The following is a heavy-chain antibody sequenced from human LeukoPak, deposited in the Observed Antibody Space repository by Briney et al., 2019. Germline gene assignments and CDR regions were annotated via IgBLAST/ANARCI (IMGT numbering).Heavy chain of an antibody. CDR2: IHYSGST. J-gene: IGHJ2*01. CDR3: ARGYSYGILHYWYFDL. Sequence: PSETLSLTCTVSGGSISTYYWSWIRQPPGKGLEWIGYIHYSGSTNYNPSLKSRITISVDTSNNKVSLKLSSVTAADTAVYYCARGYSYGILHYWYFDLWDRGTLVTVSS. CDR1: GGSISTYY. D-gene: IGHD5-18*01. V-gene: IGHV4-59*01.